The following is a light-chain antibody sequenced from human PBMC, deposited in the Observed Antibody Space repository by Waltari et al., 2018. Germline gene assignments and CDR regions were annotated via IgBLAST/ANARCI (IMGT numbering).Light chain of an antibody. CDR3: QQYNNWPQT. Sequence: EIVMTQSPATLSVSPGERASLSCRASQSVSSNLAWYQQKPGQAPRLHIYGASARATGIPARFSGSGSGTEFTLTISSLQSEDFAVYYCQQYNNWPQTFGQGTKLESK. V-gene: IGKV3-15*01. CDR2: GAS. J-gene: IGKJ2*01. CDR1: QSVSSN.